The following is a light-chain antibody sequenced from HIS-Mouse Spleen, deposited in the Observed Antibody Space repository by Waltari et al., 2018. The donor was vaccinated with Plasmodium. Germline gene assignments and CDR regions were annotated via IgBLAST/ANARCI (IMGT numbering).Light chain of an antibody. J-gene: IGLJ2*01. V-gene: IGLV1-44*01. Sequence: QSVLTQPPSASGTPGQRVTISCSGSSSNIGSNTVNWYQQLPGTAPKLLIYSNNQRPSGVPDRCLGAKSGTAASLAISGLQSEDEADYYCAAWDDSLNGPVFGGGTKLTVL. CDR1: SSNIGSNT. CDR3: AAWDDSLNGPV. CDR2: SNN.